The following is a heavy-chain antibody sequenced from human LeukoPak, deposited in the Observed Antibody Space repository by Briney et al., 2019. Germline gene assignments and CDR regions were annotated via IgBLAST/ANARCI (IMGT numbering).Heavy chain of an antibody. CDR1: GYTFTGYD. Sequence: GASVRVSCKASGYTFTGYDINWVRQATGQGLEWVGWMNPNTGDTGYSHKFQGRVTMTRDTSIDTAYMELSGLTSEDTAVYYCTRGSLSGSSRDYWGQGTLVTVSS. V-gene: IGHV1-8*01. CDR2: MNPNTGDT. CDR3: TRGSLSGSSRDY. D-gene: IGHD1-26*01. J-gene: IGHJ4*02.